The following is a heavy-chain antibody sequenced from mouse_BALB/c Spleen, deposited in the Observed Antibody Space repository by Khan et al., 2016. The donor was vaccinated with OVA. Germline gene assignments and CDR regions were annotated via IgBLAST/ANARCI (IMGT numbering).Heavy chain of an antibody. CDR1: GFTFSGFW. CDR3: MRYDGYYWYFDV. CDR2: INSVGSAI. Sequence: EVQLLETGGGLVQPGGSRGLSCEGSGFTFSGFWMSWVRQTPGKTLEWIGDINSVGSAINYAPSIKDRFTIFRDNAKSTLYLQMSNVRSEDTATYFCMRYDGYYWYFDVWGAGTTVTVSS. J-gene: IGHJ1*01. D-gene: IGHD2-3*01. V-gene: IGHV11-2*02.